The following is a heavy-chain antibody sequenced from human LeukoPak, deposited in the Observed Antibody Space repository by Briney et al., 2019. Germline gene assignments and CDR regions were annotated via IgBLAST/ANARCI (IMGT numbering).Heavy chain of an antibody. CDR2: IYSGGST. CDR1: GFIVSSNY. V-gene: IGHV3-53*01. J-gene: IGHJ4*02. D-gene: IGHD4-17*01. Sequence: GGSLRLSCAASGFIVSSNYMSWVRQAPGKGLEWVSVIYSGGSTYYADSVKGRFTISRDNSKNTLYLQMNSLRAEDTAVYYCARDPYGDYGFDYWGQGTLVTVSS. CDR3: ARDPYGDYGFDY.